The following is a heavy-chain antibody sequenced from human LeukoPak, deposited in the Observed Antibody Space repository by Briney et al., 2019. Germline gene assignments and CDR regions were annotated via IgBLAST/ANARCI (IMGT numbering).Heavy chain of an antibody. CDR2: INEDGSET. D-gene: IGHD5-24*01. V-gene: IGHV3-7*01. J-gene: IGHJ4*02. CDR3: ARDRGWQQFDY. CDR1: GFTFSNSW. Sequence: GGSLRLSCAASGFTFSNSWMTWVRQAPGKGLERVANINEDGSETYYVESVRGRFSISRDNAKNSVYLEMNSLRGEDTAVYFCARDRGWQQFDYWGQGTLVTVSS.